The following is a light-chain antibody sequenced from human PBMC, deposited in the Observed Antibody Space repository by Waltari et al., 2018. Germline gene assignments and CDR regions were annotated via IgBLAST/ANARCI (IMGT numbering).Light chain of an antibody. Sequence: ETVLTQSPVTLSLSPGERATLSCRASQTVNTYLAWYQQKPGQAPRLLIYDTSNRATGIPARFSGIGSGTDFTLTISSLEPEDFAVYYCQQRNSWPLTFGGGTKVEIK. CDR1: QTVNTY. V-gene: IGKV3-11*01. CDR2: DTS. J-gene: IGKJ4*01. CDR3: QQRNSWPLT.